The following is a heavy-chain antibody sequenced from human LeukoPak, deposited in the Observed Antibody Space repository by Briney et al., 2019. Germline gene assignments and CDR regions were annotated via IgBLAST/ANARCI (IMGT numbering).Heavy chain of an antibody. V-gene: IGHV4-59*01. D-gene: IGHD6-19*01. Sequence: SETLSLTCTVSGGSISIFYWSWIRQPPGKGLEWIGDIYYSGTTNYNPSLKSRVTISLDTSKNQFSLRLSSVTAADTAVYYCARIDAVAATPTSFDYWGQGALVTVSS. CDR3: ARIDAVAATPTSFDY. CDR1: GGSISIFY. J-gene: IGHJ4*02. CDR2: IYYSGTT.